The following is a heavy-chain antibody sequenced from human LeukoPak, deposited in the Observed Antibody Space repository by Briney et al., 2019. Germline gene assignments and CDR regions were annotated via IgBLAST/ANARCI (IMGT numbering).Heavy chain of an antibody. CDR2: ISGSGGST. V-gene: IGHV3-23*01. CDR1: GFTFSSYA. J-gene: IGHJ4*02. D-gene: IGHD1-1*01. Sequence: QSGGSLRLSCAASGFTFSSYAMGWVRQAPGKGLQWVSGISGSGGSTDYADPVKGRFTISRDNSKNKLYLQMDSLRAEDTAIYYCARDWKTNSFDYWGQGTLVTVSS. CDR3: ARDWKTNSFDY.